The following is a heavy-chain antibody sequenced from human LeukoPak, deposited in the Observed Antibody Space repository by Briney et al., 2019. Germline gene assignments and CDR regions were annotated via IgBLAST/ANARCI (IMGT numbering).Heavy chain of an antibody. CDR2: ISYDGSNK. CDR3: AKDDGKYYGSGSYSSFDY. CDR1: GFTFSSYA. J-gene: IGHJ4*02. V-gene: IGHV3-30-3*01. D-gene: IGHD3-10*01. Sequence: GGSLRLSCAASGFTFSSYAMHWVRQAPGKGLEWVAVISYDGSNKYYADSVKGRFTISRDNSKNTLYLQMNSLRAEDTAVYYCAKDDGKYYGSGSYSSFDYWGQGTLVTVSS.